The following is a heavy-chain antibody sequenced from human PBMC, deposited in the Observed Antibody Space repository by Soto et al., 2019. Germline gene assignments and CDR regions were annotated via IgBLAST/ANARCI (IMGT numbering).Heavy chain of an antibody. V-gene: IGHV1-2*02. Sequence: QVQLVQSGAEVKKPGASVKVSCMASGYTFTGYYMHWVRQAPGQGLEWMGWINPNSGGTNYAQKFQGRVTMTRDTSISTAYMELSRLRSDDTAVYYCARSYYDFWSGLYGMDVWGQGTTVTVSS. CDR2: INPNSGGT. J-gene: IGHJ6*02. D-gene: IGHD3-3*01. CDR3: ARSYYDFWSGLYGMDV. CDR1: GYTFTGYY.